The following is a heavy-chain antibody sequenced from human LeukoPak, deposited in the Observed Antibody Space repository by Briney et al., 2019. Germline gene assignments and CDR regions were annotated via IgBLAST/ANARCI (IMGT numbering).Heavy chain of an antibody. CDR1: GGSISSCY. CDR2: IYYSGST. J-gene: IGHJ6*02. Sequence: SETLSLTCTVSGGSISSCYWSWIRQPPGKGLEWIGYIYYSGSTNYNPSLKSRVTISVDTSKNQFSLKLSSVTAADTAVYYCARDLRAPFPHYGSGSYYNPVSYYYGMDVWGQGTTVTVSS. D-gene: IGHD3-10*01. V-gene: IGHV4-59*01. CDR3: ARDLRAPFPHYGSGSYYNPVSYYYGMDV.